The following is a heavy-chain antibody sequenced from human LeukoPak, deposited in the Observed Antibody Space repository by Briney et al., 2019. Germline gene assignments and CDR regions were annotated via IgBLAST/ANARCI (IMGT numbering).Heavy chain of an antibody. CDR3: VRTREYSSTWYFDY. Sequence: SETLSLTCTVSGGSIRSYYWGWIRQPPGKGLEWIGHFFLSGSTTYNPSLKSRVTISVDTSKNQFPMKITSVTAADTAVYYCVRTREYSSTWYFDYWGQGILVTVSS. CDR1: GGSIRSYY. V-gene: IGHV4-59*01. J-gene: IGHJ4*02. D-gene: IGHD6-13*01. CDR2: FFLSGST.